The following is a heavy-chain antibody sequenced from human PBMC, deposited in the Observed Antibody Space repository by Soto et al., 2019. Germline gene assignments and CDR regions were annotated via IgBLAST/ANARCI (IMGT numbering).Heavy chain of an antibody. J-gene: IGHJ4*02. CDR2: ISGGGGHV. V-gene: IGHV3-23*01. CDR3: ARGGPDGSGWYRIFEC. Sequence: PGGSLRLSCAASGFTFSTYAMTWVRQSPGRGLEWVSAISGGGGHVKYAGSVKGRFTISRDNSKNTLYLQMNSLRAEDAAIYYCARGGPDGSGWYRIFECWGQGTLVTVSS. CDR1: GFTFSTYA. D-gene: IGHD6-19*01.